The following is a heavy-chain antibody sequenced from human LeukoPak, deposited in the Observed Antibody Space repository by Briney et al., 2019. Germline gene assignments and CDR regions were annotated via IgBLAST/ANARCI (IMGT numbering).Heavy chain of an antibody. CDR3: ARDLYGSASVSAFDI. CDR2: LNPSVGNT. V-gene: IGHV1-46*01. J-gene: IGHJ3*02. CDR1: GYAFTDYY. Sequence: ASVKVSCKTSGYAFTDYYIQWLRQAPGQGLEWMGVLNPSVGNTAYAQKFQGRVTMTTDTSTSTAYMELRSLRSDDTAVYYCARDLYGSASVSAFDIWGQGTMVTVSS. D-gene: IGHD2-8*01.